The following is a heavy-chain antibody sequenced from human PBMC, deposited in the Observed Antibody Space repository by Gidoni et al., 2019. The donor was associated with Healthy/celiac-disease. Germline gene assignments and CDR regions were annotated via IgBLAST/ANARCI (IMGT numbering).Heavy chain of an antibody. V-gene: IGHV4-31*03. CDR1: GGSIRRGGYY. J-gene: IGHJ6*02. D-gene: IGHD3-3*02. CDR2: IDDSGST. CDR3: ARERVSGSFVYGMDV. Sequence: QVQLQESGPGLVKPSQTLSLTCTVSGGSIRRGGYYWSWLRQHPGQGLEWIWYIDDSGSTSYNPSLKCRVTISVDTSKNQFSLKLSSVTAADTAMYYCARERVSGSFVYGMDVWGQGTTVTVSS.